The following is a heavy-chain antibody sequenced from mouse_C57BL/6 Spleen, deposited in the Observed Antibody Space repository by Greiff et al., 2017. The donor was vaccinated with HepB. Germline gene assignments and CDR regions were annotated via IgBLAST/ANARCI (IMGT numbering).Heavy chain of an antibody. V-gene: IGHV5-17*01. CDR2: ISSGSSTI. CDR3: ARPDYYGSSYWYFDV. J-gene: IGHJ1*03. D-gene: IGHD1-1*01. Sequence: EVQLVESGGGLVKPGGSLKLSCAASGFTFSDYGMHWVRRAPEKGLEWVAYISSGSSTIYYADTVKGRFTISRDNAKNTLFLQMTSLRSEDTAMYYCARPDYYGSSYWYFDVWGTGTTVTVSS. CDR1: GFTFSDYG.